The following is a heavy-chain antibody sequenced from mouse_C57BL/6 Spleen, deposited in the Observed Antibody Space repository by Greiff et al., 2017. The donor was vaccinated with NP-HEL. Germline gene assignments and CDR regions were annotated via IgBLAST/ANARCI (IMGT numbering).Heavy chain of an antibody. V-gene: IGHV14-4*01. Sequence: EVQLHQSGAELVRPGASVKLSCTASGFNIKDDYMHWVKQRPEQGLEWIGWIDPENGDTEYASKFQGKATITADTSSNTAYLQLSSLTSEDTAVYYCTTNGYYEGFDYWGQGTTLTVSS. CDR1: GFNIKDDY. CDR2: IDPENGDT. J-gene: IGHJ2*01. D-gene: IGHD2-3*01. CDR3: TTNGYYEGFDY.